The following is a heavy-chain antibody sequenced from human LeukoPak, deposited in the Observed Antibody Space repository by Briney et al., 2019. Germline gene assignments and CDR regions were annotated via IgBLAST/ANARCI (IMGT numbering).Heavy chain of an antibody. D-gene: IGHD1-26*01. CDR3: ARASIVGAPGYYYYMDV. Sequence: SVKVSCKASGGTFSSYAIGWVRQAPGQGLEWMGGIIPIFGTANYAQKFQGRVTITTDESTSTAYMELSSLRSEDTAVYYCARASIVGAPGYYYYMDVWGKGTTVTVSS. CDR2: IIPIFGTA. CDR1: GGTFSSYA. V-gene: IGHV1-69*05. J-gene: IGHJ6*03.